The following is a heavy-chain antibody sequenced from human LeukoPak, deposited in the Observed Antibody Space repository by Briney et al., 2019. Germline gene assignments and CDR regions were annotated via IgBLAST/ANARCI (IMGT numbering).Heavy chain of an antibody. CDR3: ARGGYYDKEAFDI. CDR1: GGSFSNYY. Sequence: SETLSLTCAVYGGSFSNYYWSWIRQPPGKGLEWIGEINHSGSTNYNPSLKSRVTISLDTSKNQFSLKLSSVTAADTAVYYCARGGYYDKEAFDIWGQGTMVTVSS. J-gene: IGHJ3*02. D-gene: IGHD3-22*01. CDR2: INHSGST. V-gene: IGHV4-34*01.